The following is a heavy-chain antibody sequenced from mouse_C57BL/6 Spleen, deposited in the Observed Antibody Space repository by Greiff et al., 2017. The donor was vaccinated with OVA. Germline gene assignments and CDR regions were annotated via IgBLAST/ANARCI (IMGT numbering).Heavy chain of an antibody. Sequence: VQLQQSGPGMVKPSQSLSLTCTVTGYSITSGYDWHWIRHFPGNKLEWMGYISYSGSTNYNPSLKSRISITHDTSKNHFFLKLNSVTTEDTATYYCARWYDYDGYFDVWGTGTTVTVSS. J-gene: IGHJ1*03. D-gene: IGHD2-4*01. V-gene: IGHV3-1*01. CDR1: GYSITSGYD. CDR3: ARWYDYDGYFDV. CDR2: ISYSGST.